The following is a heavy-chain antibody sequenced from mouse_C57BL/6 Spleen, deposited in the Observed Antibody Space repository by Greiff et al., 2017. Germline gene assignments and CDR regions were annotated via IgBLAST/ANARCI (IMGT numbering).Heavy chain of an antibody. CDR3: ARRGSSYWYFDV. J-gene: IGHJ1*03. V-gene: IGHV1-50*01. CDR2: IDPSDSYT. CDR1: GYTFTSYW. Sequence: QLQQPGAELVKPGASVKLSCKASGYTFTSYWMQWVKQRPGQGLEWIGEIDPSDSYTNYNQKFKGKATLTVDTSSSTAYMQLSSLTSEDSAVYYCARRGSSYWYFDVWGTGTTVTVSS. D-gene: IGHD1-1*01.